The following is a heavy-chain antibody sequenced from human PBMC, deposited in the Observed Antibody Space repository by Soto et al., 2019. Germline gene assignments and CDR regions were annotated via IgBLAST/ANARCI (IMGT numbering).Heavy chain of an antibody. CDR3: ARVSIVGATIRFDY. Sequence: SETLSLTCTVSGGSVSSGSYYWSWIRQPPGKGLEWIGYIYYSGSTNYNPSLKSRVTISVDTSKNQFSLKLSSVTAADTAVYYRARVSIVGATIRFDYWGQGTLVTVSS. CDR2: IYYSGST. CDR1: GGSVSSGSYY. J-gene: IGHJ4*02. V-gene: IGHV4-61*01. D-gene: IGHD1-26*01.